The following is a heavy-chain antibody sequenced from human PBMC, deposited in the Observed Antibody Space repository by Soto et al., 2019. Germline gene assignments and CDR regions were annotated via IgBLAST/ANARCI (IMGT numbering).Heavy chain of an antibody. J-gene: IGHJ6*02. CDR3: AKGLRRSGYYGMDV. CDR2: ISGSGGST. D-gene: IGHD1-26*01. V-gene: IGHV3-23*01. CDR1: GFTFSSYA. Sequence: GGSLRLSSAASGFTFSSYAMSWVRQAPGKGLEWVSAISGSGGSTYYADSVKGRLTISRDNSKNTLYLQMNSLRAEDTAVYYCAKGLRRSGYYGMDVWGQGTTVTVSS.